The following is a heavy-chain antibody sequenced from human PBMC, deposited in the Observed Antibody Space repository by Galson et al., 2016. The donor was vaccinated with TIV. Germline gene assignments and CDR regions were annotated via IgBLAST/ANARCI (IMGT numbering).Heavy chain of an antibody. Sequence: SLRLSCAGSGFTFSKNDMHWVRQAPGQGLEWVAVISYDGTNIYYGDSVKGRFTISRDNSKNTVYLQMSSLRHEDTALYYCAREAGTTDYLDFWGQGTLVIVSS. CDR2: ISYDGTNI. V-gene: IGHV3-30-3*01. D-gene: IGHD1-1*01. CDR1: GFTFSKND. J-gene: IGHJ4*02. CDR3: AREAGTTDYLDF.